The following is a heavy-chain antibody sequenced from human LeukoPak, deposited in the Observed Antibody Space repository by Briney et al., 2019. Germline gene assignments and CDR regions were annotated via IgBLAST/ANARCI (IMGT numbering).Heavy chain of an antibody. V-gene: IGHV3-53*01. CDR3: ARGRVTYSGYDFRYYFDY. Sequence: PGGSLRLSCAASGFTVSSNYMSWVRQAPGKGLEWVSVIHSGGTTYYADSVKGRFTISRDNSRNTLYLQMNSLRAEDTAVYYCARGRVTYSGYDFRYYFDYWGQGTLVTVSS. CDR2: IHSGGTT. D-gene: IGHD5-12*01. CDR1: GFTVSSNY. J-gene: IGHJ4*02.